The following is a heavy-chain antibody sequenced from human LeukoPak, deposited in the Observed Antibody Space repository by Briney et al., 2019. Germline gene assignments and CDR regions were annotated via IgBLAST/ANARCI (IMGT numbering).Heavy chain of an antibody. CDR1: GFTFSSYA. D-gene: IGHD6-6*01. Sequence: GGSLRLSCAASGFTFSSYAMSWVRQAPGKGLEWVSAISGSGGSTYYADSVKGRFTISRDNSKNTPYLQMNSLRAEDTAVYYCAKVKKLVLGGYFDYWGQGTLVTVSS. CDR2: ISGSGGST. CDR3: AKVKKLVLGGYFDY. V-gene: IGHV3-23*01. J-gene: IGHJ4*02.